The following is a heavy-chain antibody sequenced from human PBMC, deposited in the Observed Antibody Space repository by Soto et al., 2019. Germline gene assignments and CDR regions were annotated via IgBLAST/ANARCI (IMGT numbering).Heavy chain of an antibody. Sequence: SETLSLTCTVSGGSISSYYWSWIRQPPGKGLEWIGYIYYSGSTNYNPSLKSRVTISVDTSKNQFSLKLSSVTAAETAVYYCARDAGTLNYYDSSGPPRTFDIWGQGTMVTVSS. CDR1: GGSISSYY. CDR2: IYYSGST. J-gene: IGHJ3*02. CDR3: ARDAGTLNYYDSSGPPRTFDI. D-gene: IGHD3-22*01. V-gene: IGHV4-59*12.